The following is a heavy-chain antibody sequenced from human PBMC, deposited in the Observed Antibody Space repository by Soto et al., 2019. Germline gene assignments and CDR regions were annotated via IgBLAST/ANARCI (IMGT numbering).Heavy chain of an antibody. Sequence: QVQLVQSGAEVKKPGSSVKVSCKASGGTFSSYTISWVRQAPGQGLEWMGRIIPILGIANYAQKFQGRVTIHADKSTSTAYLERSSLGSEDTAVYYGARDVGYDSSGYGVEDAFDSWGQGTMVTVSS. J-gene: IGHJ3*02. CDR1: GGTFSSYT. V-gene: IGHV1-69*08. CDR2: IIPILGIA. CDR3: ARDVGYDSSGYGVEDAFDS. D-gene: IGHD3-22*01.